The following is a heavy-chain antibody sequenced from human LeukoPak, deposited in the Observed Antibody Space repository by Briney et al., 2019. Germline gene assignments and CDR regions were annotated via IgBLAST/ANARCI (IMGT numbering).Heavy chain of an antibody. V-gene: IGHV3-30*04. J-gene: IGHJ4*02. Sequence: PGRSLRLSCAASGFTFSSYAMHWVRQAPGKGLEWVAVIPYDGSNKYYADSVKGRFTISRDNSKNTLYLQMNSLRAEDTAVYYCARLTMVRGVLFDYWGQGTLVTVSS. CDR1: GFTFSSYA. CDR3: ARLTMVRGVLFDY. CDR2: IPYDGSNK. D-gene: IGHD3-10*01.